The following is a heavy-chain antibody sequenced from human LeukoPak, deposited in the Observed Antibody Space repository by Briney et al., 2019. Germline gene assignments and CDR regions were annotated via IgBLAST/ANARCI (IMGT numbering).Heavy chain of an antibody. V-gene: IGHV4-38-2*01. Sequence: SETLSLTXAVSGYSISSGYYWGWIRQPPGKGLEWIGSIYHSGSTYYNPSLKSRVTISVDTSKNQFSLKLSSVTAADTAVYYCARLSTYYDFWSGYYLGFDPWGQGTLVTVSS. D-gene: IGHD3-3*01. CDR3: ARLSTYYDFWSGYYLGFDP. J-gene: IGHJ5*02. CDR2: IYHSGST. CDR1: GYSISSGYY.